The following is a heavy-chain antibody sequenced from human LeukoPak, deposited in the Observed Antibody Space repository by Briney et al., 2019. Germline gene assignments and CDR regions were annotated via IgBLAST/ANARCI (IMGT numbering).Heavy chain of an antibody. D-gene: IGHD3-22*01. Sequence: ASVKVSCKASGYTFTSYAMHWVRQAPGQRLEWMGWINAGNGNTKYSQKFQGRVTITRDTSASTAYMELSSLRSEDTAVYYCARGGDYYDSSGYYPFDYWGQGTLVTVSS. CDR3: ARGGDYYDSSGYYPFDY. J-gene: IGHJ4*02. CDR1: GYTFTSYA. CDR2: INAGNGNT. V-gene: IGHV1-3*01.